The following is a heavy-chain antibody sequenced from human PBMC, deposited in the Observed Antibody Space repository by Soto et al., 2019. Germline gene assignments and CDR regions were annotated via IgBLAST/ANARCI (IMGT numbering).Heavy chain of an antibody. CDR3: AKVLYGVVTYFDS. Sequence: EVQLLESGGGLVQPGGSLRLSCASSGFTFSSYGMTWVRRLPGKGLEWVSAISGSGAATYYADSVQGRFTISRDNSNNTLYLQMNSLRAEDTAVYSCAKVLYGVVTYFDSWGQGTLVTVSS. D-gene: IGHD3-3*01. J-gene: IGHJ4*02. CDR2: ISGSGAAT. V-gene: IGHV3-23*01. CDR1: GFTFSSYG.